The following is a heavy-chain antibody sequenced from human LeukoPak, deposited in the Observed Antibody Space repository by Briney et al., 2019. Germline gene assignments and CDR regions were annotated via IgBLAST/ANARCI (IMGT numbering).Heavy chain of an antibody. J-gene: IGHJ6*03. CDR2: ISYDGSNK. CDR1: GFTFSSYA. Sequence: GGSLRLSCAASGFTFSSYAMHWVRQAPGKGLEWVAVISYDGSNKYYADSVKGRFTISRDNSKNTLYLQMNSLRAEDTAVYFCARGIRSDWHILGNDYFYYYMDVWGKGTTVTVSS. D-gene: IGHD7-27*01. V-gene: IGHV3-30-3*01. CDR3: ARGIRSDWHILGNDYFYYYMDV.